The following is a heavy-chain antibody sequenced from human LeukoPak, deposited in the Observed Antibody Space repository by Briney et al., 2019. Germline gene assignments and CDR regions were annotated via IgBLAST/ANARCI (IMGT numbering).Heavy chain of an antibody. J-gene: IGHJ4*02. CDR2: IKQDGSEK. V-gene: IGHV3-7*01. CDR3: AREDYCSSTSCYYLTYYYGSGRKPYFDY. CDR1: GFNFSDYG. Sequence: GTLRLSCAASGFNFSDYGMIWVRQAPGKGLEWVANIKQDGSEKYYVDSVKGRFTISRDNAKNSLYLQMNSLRAEDTAVYYCAREDYCSSTSCYYLTYYYGSGRKPYFDYWGQGTLVTVSS. D-gene: IGHD2-2*01.